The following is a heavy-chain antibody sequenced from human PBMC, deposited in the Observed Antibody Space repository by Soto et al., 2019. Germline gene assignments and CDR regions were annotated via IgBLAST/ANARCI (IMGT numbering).Heavy chain of an antibody. J-gene: IGHJ5*02. CDR3: ARQDEYSGWFDP. D-gene: IGHD4-4*01. Sequence: SETLSLTCSVSGGSISYNSYYWGWIRQPPGKGLEWVGGIFYTGTTYYSPSLKDRVTISVDTSKNSFSLNLTSVTAADTAVYFCARQDEYSGWFDPWGQGTLVTVSS. CDR1: GGSISYNSYY. V-gene: IGHV4-39*01. CDR2: IFYTGTT.